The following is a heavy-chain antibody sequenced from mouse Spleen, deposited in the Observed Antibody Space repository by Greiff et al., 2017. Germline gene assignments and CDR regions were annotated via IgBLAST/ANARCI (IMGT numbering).Heavy chain of an antibody. J-gene: IGHJ4*01. Sequence: EVMLVESGGGLVKPGGSLKLSCAASGFTFSSYAMSWVRQTPEKRLEWVATISSGGSYTYYPDSVKGRFTISRDNAKNTLYLQMSSLKSEDTAMYYCTRKEGAMDYWGQGTSVTVSS. CDR1: GFTFSSYA. V-gene: IGHV5-6-4*01. CDR2: ISSGGSYT. CDR3: TRKEGAMDY.